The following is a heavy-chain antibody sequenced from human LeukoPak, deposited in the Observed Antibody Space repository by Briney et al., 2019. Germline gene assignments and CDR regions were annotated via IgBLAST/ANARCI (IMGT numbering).Heavy chain of an antibody. Sequence: PGGSLRLSCAASGFRFNSYGMHWVRQAPGKGLDWVTFIRYDGSIKYYADSVKGRFTISRDNSKNTLYLQMNSLRAEDTAVYYCAKGGQLAGLGYYYMDVWGKGTTVTVSS. CDR1: GFRFNSYG. D-gene: IGHD6-6*01. J-gene: IGHJ6*03. CDR2: IRYDGSIK. CDR3: AKGGQLAGLGYYYMDV. V-gene: IGHV3-30*02.